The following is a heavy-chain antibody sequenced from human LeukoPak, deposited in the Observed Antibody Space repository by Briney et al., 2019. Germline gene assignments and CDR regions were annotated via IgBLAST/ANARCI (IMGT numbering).Heavy chain of an antibody. CDR3: AREKGPKLLWFGEPSYWFDP. D-gene: IGHD3-10*01. CDR1: GVSISSYY. V-gene: IGHV4-4*07. Sequence: SETLSLTCTVSGVSISSYYWSWIRQPAGKGLEWIWRIYTSGSTNYNPSLKSRVTMSVDTSKNQFSLKLSSVAAADTAVYYCAREKGPKLLWFGEPSYWFDPWGQGTLVTVTS. J-gene: IGHJ5*02. CDR2: IYTSGST.